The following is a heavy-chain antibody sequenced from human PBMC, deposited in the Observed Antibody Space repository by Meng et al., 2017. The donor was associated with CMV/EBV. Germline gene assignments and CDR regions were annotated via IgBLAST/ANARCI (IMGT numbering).Heavy chain of an antibody. J-gene: IGHJ6*02. CDR1: GYTFTSYG. V-gene: IGHV1-18*01. CDR3: ARGAPIFGVVIAWRGYYGMDD. D-gene: IGHD3-3*01. CDR2: ISAYNGNT. Sequence: ASVKVSCKASGYTFTSYGISWVRQAPGQGLEWMGWISAYNGNTNYAQKLQGRVTMTTDTSTSTAYMELRSLRADDTAMYYCARGAPIFGVVIAWRGYYGMDDWGQGTTVTVSS.